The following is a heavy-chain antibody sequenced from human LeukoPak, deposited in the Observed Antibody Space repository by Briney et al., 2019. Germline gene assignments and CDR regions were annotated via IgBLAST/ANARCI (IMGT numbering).Heavy chain of an antibody. CDR3: ARHSAQLVPFDY. V-gene: IGHV4-34*01. J-gene: IGHJ4*02. CDR1: GGSFSGYY. Sequence: PSETLSLTCAVYGGSFSGYYWSWIRQPPGKGLEWIGEINHSGSTNYNPSLKSRVTMSVDTSKNQFSLKLSSVTAADTAVYYCARHSAQLVPFDYWGQGTLVTVSS. D-gene: IGHD6-6*01. CDR2: INHSGST.